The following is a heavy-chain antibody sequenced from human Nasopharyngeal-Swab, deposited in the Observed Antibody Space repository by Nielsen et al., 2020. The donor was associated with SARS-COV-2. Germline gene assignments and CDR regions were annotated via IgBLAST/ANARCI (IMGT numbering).Heavy chain of an antibody. CDR2: IDWDDDK. Sequence: SGPTLVKPTQTLTLTCTFSGFSLSTSGMCVSWIRQPPGKALEWLARIDWDDDKYYSTSLKTRLTISKDTSKNQVVLTMTNMDPVDTATYYCARIHYDILTGYYSGEDYWGQGTLVTASS. J-gene: IGHJ4*02. CDR1: GFSLSTSGMC. V-gene: IGHV2-70*11. D-gene: IGHD3-9*01. CDR3: ARIHYDILTGYYSGEDY.